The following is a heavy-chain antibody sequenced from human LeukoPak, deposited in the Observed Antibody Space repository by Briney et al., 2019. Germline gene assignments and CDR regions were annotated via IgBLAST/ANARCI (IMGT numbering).Heavy chain of an antibody. Sequence: GGSLRLSCAASGFTFSTYNMNWVRQAPGKGLEWVSSITSSSTNIYYADSVKGRFTISRDNAANSLYLQMNSLRAEDTAVYYCARGHTAVTRHFDFWGQGTLVTVSS. CDR1: GFTFSTYN. V-gene: IGHV3-21*01. CDR3: ARGHTAVTRHFDF. D-gene: IGHD4-17*01. J-gene: IGHJ4*02. CDR2: ITSSSTNI.